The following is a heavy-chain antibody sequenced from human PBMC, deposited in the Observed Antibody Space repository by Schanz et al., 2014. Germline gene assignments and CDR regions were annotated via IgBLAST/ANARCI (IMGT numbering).Heavy chain of an antibody. V-gene: IGHV3-23*01. Sequence: EVHLLESGGGLVQPGGSLRLSCAASGFSFGTYAMSWVRQAPGKGLEWVSAISGSGGSTYYADSVKGRFTISRDNAKNSLFLQMNSLRAEDTAVYYCLAPDYGMDVWGQGTTVTVSS. CDR1: GFSFGTYA. J-gene: IGHJ6*02. CDR3: LAPDYGMDV. CDR2: ISGSGGST.